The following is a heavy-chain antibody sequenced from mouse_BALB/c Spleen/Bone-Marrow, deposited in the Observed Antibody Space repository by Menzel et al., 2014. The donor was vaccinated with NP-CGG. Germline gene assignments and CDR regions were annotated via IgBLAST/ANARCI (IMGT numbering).Heavy chain of an antibody. CDR2: IYPYNGVS. Sequence: EVQLQQSGPELVKPGASAKISCKASGYSFTGYYMHWVKQSHGNSLDWIGYIYPYNGVSSYNQKFKGKATLTVDKSSSTNHIGLPSQTSDISAVSCCERGGVDINVWGAETPVTVSS. D-gene: IGHD1-1*01. J-gene: IGHJ1*01. CDR1: GYSFTGYY. V-gene: IGHV1-31*01. CDR3: ERGGVDINV.